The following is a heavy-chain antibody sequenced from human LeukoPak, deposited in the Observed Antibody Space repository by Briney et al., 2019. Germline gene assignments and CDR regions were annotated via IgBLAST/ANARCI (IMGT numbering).Heavy chain of an antibody. Sequence: PGGSLRLSCAASGFTFSRYGVHWVRQAPGKGLEWVAVIWSDGSNKYYADSVKGRFTISRDNSKNTLYLQVNSLRAEDTAVYYCARPFGSGSSPTAYFDYWGQGTLVTVSS. CDR1: GFTFSRYG. D-gene: IGHD3-10*01. CDR2: IWSDGSNK. V-gene: IGHV3-33*01. J-gene: IGHJ4*02. CDR3: ARPFGSGSSPTAYFDY.